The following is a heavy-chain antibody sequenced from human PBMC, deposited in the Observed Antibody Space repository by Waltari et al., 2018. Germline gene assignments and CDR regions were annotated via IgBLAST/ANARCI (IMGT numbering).Heavy chain of an antibody. Sequence: VQLQESGPGMVKPSQTLSLTCSVSGGSITRSNYYWSWIRHSAEKGLQWIGRIYTGGSTRYNPSLESRVTISMDTSQNHFSLRLNSVTAADTAVYYCATSNFYPPFDFWGQGALVIVSS. CDR2: IYTGGST. J-gene: IGHJ4*02. CDR1: GGSITRSNYY. V-gene: IGHV4-61*02. CDR3: ATSNFYPPFDF. D-gene: IGHD3-3*01.